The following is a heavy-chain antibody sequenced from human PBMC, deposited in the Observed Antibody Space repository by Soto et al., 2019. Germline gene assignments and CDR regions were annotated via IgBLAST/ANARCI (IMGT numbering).Heavy chain of an antibody. CDR2: ISGYNGNT. CDR1: GYTFTNYG. CDR3: AREGQAPYYYYGMDV. V-gene: IGHV1-18*01. J-gene: IGHJ6*02. Sequence: QVQVVQSGDEVKKPGASVKVSCKASGYTFTNYGFSWVRQAPGQGLEWMGWISGYNGNTKYAEKFRGRVTMTTDTPTSRAHMELRSLRSDDTAVYYCAREGQAPYYYYGMDVWGQGTAVTVSS.